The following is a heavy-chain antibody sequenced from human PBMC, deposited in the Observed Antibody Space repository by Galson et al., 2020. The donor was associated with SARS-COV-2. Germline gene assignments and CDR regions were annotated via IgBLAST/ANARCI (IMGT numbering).Heavy chain of an antibody. V-gene: IGHV1-69*13. CDR1: GGTFSSYA. CDR2: IIPIFGTA. Sequence: SVKVSCKASGGTFSSYAISWVRQAPGQGLEWMGGIIPIFGTANYAQKFQGRVTITADESTSTAYMELSSLRSEDTAVYYCASIAARGGHNWFDPWGQGTLVTVSS. CDR3: ASIAARGGHNWFDP. D-gene: IGHD6-6*01. J-gene: IGHJ5*02.